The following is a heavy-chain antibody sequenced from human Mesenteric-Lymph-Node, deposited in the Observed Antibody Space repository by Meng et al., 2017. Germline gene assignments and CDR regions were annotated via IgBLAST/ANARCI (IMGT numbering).Heavy chain of an antibody. CDR1: GFTFRGFA. Sequence: GESLKISCAASGFTFRGFAMNWVRQVPGKGLEWVSSISISGDKTKYADSVKGRFTISRDNSKNTLYLQMNSLRAEDTAVYYCAKALDSGGYYFERGSDYWGQGTLVTVSS. CDR2: ISISGDKT. J-gene: IGHJ4*02. V-gene: IGHV3-23*01. CDR3: AKALDSGGYYFERGSDY. D-gene: IGHD3-22*01.